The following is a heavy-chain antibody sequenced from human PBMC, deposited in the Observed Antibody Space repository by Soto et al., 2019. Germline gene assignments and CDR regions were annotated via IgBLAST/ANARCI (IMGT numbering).Heavy chain of an antibody. D-gene: IGHD6-19*01. V-gene: IGHV3-30*18. CDR2: VSHDGRNT. CDR3: AKGGRQWLVTSDFNY. CDR1: GFTLSDYA. J-gene: IGHJ4*02. Sequence: VHLVEFGGGVVQPGRSLRLTCAASGFTLSDYAMHWVRQAPGKGLEWVAVVSHDGRNTHYADSVKGRFTISRDSSKNTVSLEMTSLRAEDTAVYYCAKGGRQWLVTSDFNYWAQGALVTVSS.